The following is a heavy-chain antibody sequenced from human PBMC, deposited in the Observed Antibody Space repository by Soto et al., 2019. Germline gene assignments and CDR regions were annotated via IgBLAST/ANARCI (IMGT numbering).Heavy chain of an antibody. Sequence: ASVKVSCKASGYTFNFYGITWVRQAPGQGLEWMGWISGFNGNTNYAADLQGRVTMTTDTSTSTAYMELRGLRSDDTAVYYCARIGVSSGHESPDFDSWGQGALVAVSS. V-gene: IGHV1-18*01. CDR3: ARIGVSSGHESPDFDS. CDR1: GYTFNFYG. J-gene: IGHJ4*02. CDR2: ISGFNGNT. D-gene: IGHD3-16*01.